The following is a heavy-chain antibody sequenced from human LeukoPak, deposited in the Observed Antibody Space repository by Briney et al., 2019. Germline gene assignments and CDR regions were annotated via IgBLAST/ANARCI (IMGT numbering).Heavy chain of an antibody. D-gene: IGHD2-2*01. CDR3: ARGAKYQPLLYGPYYYYYMDV. V-gene: IGHV4-34*01. CDR2: INHSGST. Sequence: PSETLSLICAVYGGSFSGYYWSWIRQPPGKGLEWIGEINHSGSTNYIPSLKSRVTISVDTSKNQFSLKLSSVTAADTAVYYCARGAKYQPLLYGPYYYYYMDVWGKGTTVTVSS. J-gene: IGHJ6*03. CDR1: GGSFSGYY.